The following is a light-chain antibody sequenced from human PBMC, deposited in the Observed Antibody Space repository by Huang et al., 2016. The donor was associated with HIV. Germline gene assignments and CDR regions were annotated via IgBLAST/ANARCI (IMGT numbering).Light chain of an antibody. V-gene: IGKV1-39*01. CDR2: AAS. Sequence: DIQMTQSPSSLSASVGDRVTITCRPSQSISSYFNWYHQKPGKSPKLLIYAASSLQSGVPSRFSGSGSGTDFTLTISRLQPEDFATYYCQQSYSSWTFGQGTKVEIK. CDR1: QSISSY. J-gene: IGKJ1*01. CDR3: QQSYSSWT.